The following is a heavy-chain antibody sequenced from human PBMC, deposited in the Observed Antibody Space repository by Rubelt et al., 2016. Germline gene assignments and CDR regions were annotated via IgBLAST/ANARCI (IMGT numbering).Heavy chain of an antibody. CDR2: INHSGST. CDR1: GGSISSGGYY. J-gene: IGHJ4*02. Sequence: QVQLQESGPGLVKPSQTLSPTCTVSGGSISSGGYYWSWIRQPPGKGLEWIGEINHSGSTNYNPSLKSRVTISVATSKNQFSLKLSSVTAADTAVYYCARDRGGSYPFDYWGQGTLVTVSS. V-gene: IGHV4-31*03. CDR3: ARDRGGSYPFDY. D-gene: IGHD1-26*01.